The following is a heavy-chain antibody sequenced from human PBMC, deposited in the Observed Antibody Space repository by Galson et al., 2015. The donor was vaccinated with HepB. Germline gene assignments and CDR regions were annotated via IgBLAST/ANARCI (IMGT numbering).Heavy chain of an antibody. J-gene: IGHJ4*02. D-gene: IGHD3-16*01. CDR2: IRNRGGTT. CDR1: GFTFSNYA. CDR3: GFGYFFDY. Sequence: SLRLSCATSGFTFSNYAMSWVRQAPGTGLEWVSTIRNRGGTTWSAAPVNGRFTISRDNSKDMLYLQMNSLRAEDTAVYYCGFGYFFDYWGQGTLVTVSS. V-gene: IGHV3-23*01.